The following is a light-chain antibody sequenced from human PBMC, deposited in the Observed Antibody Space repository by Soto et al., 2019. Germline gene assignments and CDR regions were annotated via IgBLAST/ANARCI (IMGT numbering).Light chain of an antibody. CDR1: SSDVGGYNY. CDR3: CTFTPGNTRQIV. V-gene: IGLV2-14*01. Sequence: QSALTQPASVSGSPGQSITISCTGTSSDVGGYNYVSWYQQQPGKAPKFMIYDVTNRPSGVSNRFSGSKSGNTASLTISGLRSVVPADYSCCTFTPGNTRQIVFGAGTKVTVL. J-gene: IGLJ1*01. CDR2: DVT.